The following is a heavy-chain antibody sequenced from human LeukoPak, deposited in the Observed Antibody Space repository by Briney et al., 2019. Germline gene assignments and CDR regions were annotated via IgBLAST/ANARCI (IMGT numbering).Heavy chain of an antibody. V-gene: IGHV4-39*01. CDR2: IYYSGTT. CDR1: GGSISSSNYY. J-gene: IGHJ4*02. CDR3: ARHEAQDFDY. Sequence: PSETLSLTCTVSGGSISSSNYYWGWIRQPPGKGLEWIGSIYYSGTTYYSSSLKSRVIISVGTSKNQFSLKLSSVTATDTAVYYCARHEAQDFDYWGQGTLVTVSS.